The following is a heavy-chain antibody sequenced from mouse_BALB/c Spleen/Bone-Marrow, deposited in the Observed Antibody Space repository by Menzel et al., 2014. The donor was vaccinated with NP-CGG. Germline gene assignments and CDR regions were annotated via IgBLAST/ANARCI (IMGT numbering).Heavy chain of an antibody. Sequence: VQVVESGPGLVAPSQSLSITCTVSGFSLXRYSVHWVRQPPGKGLEWLGMIWGGGSTDYNSALKSRLSISKDNSKSQVFLKMNSLQTDDTAMYYCARNIHITTWMDYWGQGTSVTISS. CDR3: ARNIHITTWMDY. CDR1: GFSLXRYS. D-gene: IGHD1-2*01. J-gene: IGHJ4*01. CDR2: IWGGGST. V-gene: IGHV2-6-4*01.